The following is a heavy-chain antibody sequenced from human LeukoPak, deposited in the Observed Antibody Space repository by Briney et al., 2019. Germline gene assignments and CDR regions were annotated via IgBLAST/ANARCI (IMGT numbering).Heavy chain of an antibody. CDR3: ARGGGGHCSSTSCPTPDY. V-gene: IGHV1-18*04. Sequence: ASVKVSCKASGYTFTSYGISWVRQAPGQGLEWMGWISAYNGNTNYAQKLQGRVTMTTDTSTSTAYMELRSLRSDDTAVYYCARGGGGHCSSTSCPTPDYWGQGTLVTDSS. D-gene: IGHD2-2*01. CDR1: GYTFTSYG. CDR2: ISAYNGNT. J-gene: IGHJ4*02.